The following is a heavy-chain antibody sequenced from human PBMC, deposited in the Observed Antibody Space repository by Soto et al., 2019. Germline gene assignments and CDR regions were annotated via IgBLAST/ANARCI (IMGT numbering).Heavy chain of an antibody. V-gene: IGHV3-23*01. J-gene: IGHJ3*02. CDR1: GFTFSSYA. CDR2: ISGSGGST. Sequence: EVQLLESGGGLVQPGGSLRLSCAASGFTFSSYAMSWVRQAPGKGLEWVSAISGSGGSTYYADSVKGRFTISRDNSKNTLYLQMNSLRAEDTAVYYCAKDKVDSGYDLWSAFDIWGQGTMVTVSS. CDR3: AKDKVDSGYDLWSAFDI. D-gene: IGHD5-12*01.